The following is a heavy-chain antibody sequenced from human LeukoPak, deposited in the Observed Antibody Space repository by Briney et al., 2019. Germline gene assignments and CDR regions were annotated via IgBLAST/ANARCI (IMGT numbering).Heavy chain of an antibody. CDR1: GFTFSSYA. D-gene: IGHD3-16*02. J-gene: IGHJ4*02. Sequence: GGSLRLSCAASGFTFSSYAMSWVRQAPGKGLEWVSGISGSGGSTYYADSVKGRFTISRDNSKNTLYLQMNSLRAEDTAVYYCAKGAITFGGVIVQYFDYWGQGTLVTVSS. CDR3: AKGAITFGGVIVQYFDY. V-gene: IGHV3-23*01. CDR2: ISGSGGST.